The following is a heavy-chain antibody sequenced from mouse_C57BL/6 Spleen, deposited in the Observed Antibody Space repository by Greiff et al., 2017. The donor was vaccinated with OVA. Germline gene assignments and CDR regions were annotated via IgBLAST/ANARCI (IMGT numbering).Heavy chain of an antibody. CDR1: GYSITSGYY. J-gene: IGHJ1*03. V-gene: IGHV3-6*01. CDR2: ISYDGSN. Sequence: VQLQQSGPGLVKPSQSLSLTCSVTGYSITSGYYWNWIRQFPGNKLEWMGYISYDGSNNYNPSLKNRISITRDTSKNQFFLKLNSVTTEDTATYYCARADGYWYFDVWGTGTTVTVSS. CDR3: ARADGYWYFDV.